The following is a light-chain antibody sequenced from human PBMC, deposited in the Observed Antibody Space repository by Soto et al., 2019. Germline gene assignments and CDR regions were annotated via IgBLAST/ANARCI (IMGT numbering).Light chain of an antibody. CDR3: QQYYSTPPT. CDR1: QTVLYSSNNKNY. Sequence: DVVMTQSPDSLAVSPGERATINCKSSQTVLYSSNNKNYLAWYQQKPGQPPKLLIYWASTRESGVPDRFSGSGSGTDFTLTISSLQAEDVAVYYCQQYYSTPPTFGQGTKVDI. V-gene: IGKV4-1*01. J-gene: IGKJ1*01. CDR2: WAS.